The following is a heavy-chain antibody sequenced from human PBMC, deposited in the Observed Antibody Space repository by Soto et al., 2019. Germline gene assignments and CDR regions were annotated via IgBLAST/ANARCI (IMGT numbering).Heavy chain of an antibody. CDR1: GLTFSSYE. D-gene: IGHD5-12*01. CDR3: ARGGYSGYDYRTFDY. V-gene: IGHV3-48*03. CDR2: ISSSGSTI. Sequence: PGGSLRLSCAASGLTFSSYEMNWVRQAPGKGLEWVSYISSSGSTIYYADSVKGRFTISRDNAKNSLYLQMNSLRAEDTAVYYCARGGYSGYDYRTFDYWGQGTLVTVSS. J-gene: IGHJ4*02.